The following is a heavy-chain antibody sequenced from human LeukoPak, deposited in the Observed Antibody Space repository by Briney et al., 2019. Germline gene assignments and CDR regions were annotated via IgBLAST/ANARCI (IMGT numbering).Heavy chain of an antibody. D-gene: IGHD3-10*01. CDR1: GGSFSGYY. V-gene: IGHV4-34*01. Sequence: SETLSLTCAVYGGSFSGYYWSWIRQPPGKGLEWIGEINHSGSTNYNPSLKSRVTISVDTSNNQFSLKLSSVTAADTAVYYCAVYGSGSYWDYFDYWGQGTLVTVSS. CDR2: INHSGST. CDR3: AVYGSGSYWDYFDY. J-gene: IGHJ4*02.